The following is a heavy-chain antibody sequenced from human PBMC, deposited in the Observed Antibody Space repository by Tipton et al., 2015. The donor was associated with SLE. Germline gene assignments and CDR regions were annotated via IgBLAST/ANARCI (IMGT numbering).Heavy chain of an antibody. Sequence: RSLRLSCVASGFMYSSFGMNWVRQVPGKRPEWVAVIWYDGSRQYYADAVRGRFTISRDNSQNTLSLQMNNLRTDDTAPYYCARDLAGCSDTKCSYYFHPRRHGSVVTCSS. CDR1: GFMYSSFG. J-gene: IGHJ4*01. CDR2: IWYDGSRQ. CDR3: ARDLAGCSDTKCSYYFHP. D-gene: IGHD2-15*01. V-gene: IGHV3-33*01.